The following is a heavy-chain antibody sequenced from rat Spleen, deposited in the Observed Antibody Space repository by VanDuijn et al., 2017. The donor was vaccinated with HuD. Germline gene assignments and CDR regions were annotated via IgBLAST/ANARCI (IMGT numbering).Heavy chain of an antibody. CDR2: ITSGGSNT. J-gene: IGHJ2*01. CDR3: ARSDGYYDY. D-gene: IGHD1-12*03. CDR1: GFTFSSFP. V-gene: IGHV5S13*01. Sequence: EVQLVESGGGLVQPGGSLRLSCVASGFTFSSFPMAWVRQAPKKDLEWVATITSGGSNTYYPDSVKGRFTISRDNAKNTQYLQMDSLRSEDTATYYCARSDGYYDYWGQGVMVTVSS.